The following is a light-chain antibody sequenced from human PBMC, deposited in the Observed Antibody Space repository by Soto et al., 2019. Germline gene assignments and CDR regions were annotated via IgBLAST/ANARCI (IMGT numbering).Light chain of an antibody. Sequence: QSALTQPASVSGSPGQSITISCTGTSSDVGGYNYVSWYQQHPGKAPKLMIYEVNKRPSGISDRFSGSKSGNTASLTISGLQAEDEADYFCCSFVRTNGLLFGGGTKVTVL. CDR1: SSDVGGYNY. J-gene: IGLJ2*01. CDR3: CSFVRTNGLL. CDR2: EVN. V-gene: IGLV2-14*01.